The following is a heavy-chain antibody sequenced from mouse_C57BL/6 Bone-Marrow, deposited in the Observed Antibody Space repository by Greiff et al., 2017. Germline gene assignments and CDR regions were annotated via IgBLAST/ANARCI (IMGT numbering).Heavy chain of an antibody. D-gene: IGHD2-2*01. J-gene: IGHJ4*01. CDR2: IWTGGGT. CDR1: GFSLTSYA. V-gene: IGHV2-9-1*01. CDR3: ARGADGYEGYYAMDY. Sequence: VKLMESGPGLVAPSQSLSITCTVSGFSLTSYAISWVRQPPGKGLEWLGVIWTGGGTNYNSALKSRLSISQDNSKSQVFLKMNSLQTDDTARYYCARGADGYEGYYAMDYWGQGTSVTVSS.